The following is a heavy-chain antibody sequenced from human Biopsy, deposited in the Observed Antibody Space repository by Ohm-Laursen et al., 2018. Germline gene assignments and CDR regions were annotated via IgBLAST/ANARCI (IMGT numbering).Heavy chain of an antibody. CDR2: VNPNNGDK. J-gene: IGHJ6*02. CDR3: ARGPLGPLLEWLLFQTSIDV. CDR1: GYTFSGYY. D-gene: IGHD3-3*01. Sequence: ASVKVSCKASGYTFSGYYIHWVRQAPGQGLEWMGWVNPNNGDKKFAPDFQGRLTMTRDKSISTACMELIRLRSDDTAVYYCARGPLGPLLEWLLFQTSIDVWGQGTTVTVSS. V-gene: IGHV1-2*07.